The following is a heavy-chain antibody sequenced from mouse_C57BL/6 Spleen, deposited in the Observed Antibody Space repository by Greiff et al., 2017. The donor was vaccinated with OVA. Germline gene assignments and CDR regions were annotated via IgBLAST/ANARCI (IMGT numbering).Heavy chain of an antibody. CDR3: ARPDDGVDG. CDR2: ISSGGSST. J-gene: IGHJ2*01. D-gene: IGHD2-12*01. CDR1: GFTFSSYG. V-gene: IGHV5-6*01. Sequence: EVQVVESGGDLVKPGGSLTLSCAASGFTFSSYGMSWVRQTPDNRLEWVATISSGGSSTYYPASVKWRFTISRDNAKNTLYLQMSSLKSEDTAIYYWARPDDGVDGWGQGTTLTVSS.